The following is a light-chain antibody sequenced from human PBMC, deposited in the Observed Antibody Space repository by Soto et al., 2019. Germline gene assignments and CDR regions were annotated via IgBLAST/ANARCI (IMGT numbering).Light chain of an antibody. CDR3: QQRSSWPPIT. Sequence: EIVLTQSPATLSLSPGERATLSCRASQSVSSYLACYQQKPGQAPRLLIYDASNRATGIPARFSGSGSVTDFTLTISSLEPEDFAVYYCQQRSSWPPITFGQGTRLEIK. J-gene: IGKJ5*01. CDR1: QSVSSY. V-gene: IGKV3-11*01. CDR2: DAS.